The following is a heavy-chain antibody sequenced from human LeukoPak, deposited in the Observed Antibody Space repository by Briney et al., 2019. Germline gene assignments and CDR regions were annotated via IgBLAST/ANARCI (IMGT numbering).Heavy chain of an antibody. CDR3: ARGLSYSGYEGLDY. V-gene: IGHV4-4*07. J-gene: IGHJ4*02. CDR1: GGSISSYY. CDR2: IYTSGST. D-gene: IGHD5-12*01. Sequence: PSETLSLTCTVSGGSISSYYWSWIRQPAGKGLEWIGRIYTSGSTNYNPSLKSRVTMSVDTSKNQFSLKLSSVTAADTAVYYCARGLSYSGYEGLDYWGQGTLVTVSS.